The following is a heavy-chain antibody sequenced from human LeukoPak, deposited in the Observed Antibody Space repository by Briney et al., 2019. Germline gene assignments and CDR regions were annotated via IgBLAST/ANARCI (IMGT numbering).Heavy chain of an antibody. CDR2: INQDGSET. CDR1: GLIFNNYR. Sequence: GGSLRLSCAASGLIFNNYRMSWVRQAPGKGLEWVANINQDGSETYYVDSVKGRFTVSRDNSKNTLDLQMSSLRAEDTAVYYCAKGSASSRPYYFDYWGQGALVTVSS. V-gene: IGHV3-7*03. J-gene: IGHJ4*02. D-gene: IGHD2-15*01. CDR3: AKGSASSRPYYFDY.